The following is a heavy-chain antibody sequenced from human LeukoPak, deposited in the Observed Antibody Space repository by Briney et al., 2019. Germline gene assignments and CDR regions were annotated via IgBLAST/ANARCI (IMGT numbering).Heavy chain of an antibody. Sequence: ASVKVSCKASGYTFTGYYMHWVRQAPGQGLEWMGWINPNSGGTNYAQKFQGRVTMTRDTSISTAYTELSRLRSDDTAVYYCARGSLWFGEHDDYWGQGTLVTVSS. D-gene: IGHD3-10*01. CDR2: INPNSGGT. CDR1: GYTFTGYY. V-gene: IGHV1-2*02. J-gene: IGHJ4*02. CDR3: ARGSLWFGEHDDY.